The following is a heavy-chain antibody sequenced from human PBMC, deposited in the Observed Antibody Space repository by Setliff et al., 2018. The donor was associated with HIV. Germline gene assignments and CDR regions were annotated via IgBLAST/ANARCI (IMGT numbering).Heavy chain of an antibody. V-gene: IGHV4-34*01. Sequence: PSETLSLTCAVYGGSFSAYHWSWIRQTPGKGLEWLGEINHSGSTDYNLALESRVSMSIDTSKNQFSLKLTSVTAADTAIYYCARGRDYTGSWFRPFYLDFWGHGKLVTVSS. CDR1: GGSFSAYH. D-gene: IGHD3-3*01. CDR3: ARGRDYTGSWFRPFYLDF. J-gene: IGHJ4*01. CDR2: INHSGST.